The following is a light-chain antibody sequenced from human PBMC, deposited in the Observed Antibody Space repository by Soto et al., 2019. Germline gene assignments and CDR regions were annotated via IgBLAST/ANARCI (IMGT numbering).Light chain of an antibody. J-gene: IGKJ5*01. CDR3: QQYGSSPDT. Sequence: EIVLTQSPGTLSLSPGERATVSCRASQSIASNYLAWYQQRPGQAPRLLIYGASSRATGIPDRFSGSGSGTDFTLIISRLEPEDFAVYYCQQYGSSPDTFGQGTRLEIK. CDR1: QSIASNY. CDR2: GAS. V-gene: IGKV3-20*01.